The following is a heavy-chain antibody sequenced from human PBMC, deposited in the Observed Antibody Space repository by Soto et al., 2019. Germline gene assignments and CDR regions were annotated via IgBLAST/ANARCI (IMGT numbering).Heavy chain of an antibody. J-gene: IGHJ5*02. CDR1: GGTFGSYA. CDR2: IIPIFSTP. V-gene: IGHV1-69*12. CDR3: ARPIQYYFDTSAQSAWFDP. D-gene: IGHD3-22*01. Sequence: QVQLVQSGAEVKKPGSSVKVSCKTSGGTFGSYAISWVRQAPGQGLEWMGGIIPIFSTPNYAQKFQGRVTITADESTSTAYMELSSLRSADTAGYYCARPIQYYFDTSAQSAWFDPWGQGTLVTVSS.